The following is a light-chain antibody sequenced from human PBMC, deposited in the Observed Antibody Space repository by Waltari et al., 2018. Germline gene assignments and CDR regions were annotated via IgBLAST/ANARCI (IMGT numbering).Light chain of an antibody. Sequence: EIVLTQFPGTLSLSPGERATLSCRASQSVSSSNLVWNQQKPGQAPRLLLHGATSRATAIPDRFSGVGSGTNFTLIISRLEPEDFAVYYCQQYGSSPITFGQGTRLEIK. J-gene: IGKJ5*01. CDR2: GAT. CDR1: QSVSSSN. V-gene: IGKV3-20*01. CDR3: QQYGSSPIT.